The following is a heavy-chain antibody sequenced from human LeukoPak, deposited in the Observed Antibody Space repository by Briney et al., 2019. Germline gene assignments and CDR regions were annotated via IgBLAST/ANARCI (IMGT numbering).Heavy chain of an antibody. CDR2: INHSGST. V-gene: IGHV4-34*01. Sequence: SETLSLTCAVYGGSFSGYYWSWIRQPPGKGLEWIGEINHSGSTNYNPSLKSRVTISVDTSKNQFSLKLSSVTAADTAVYYCARDSIAARPRGWFDPWGQGTLVTVSS. D-gene: IGHD6-6*01. CDR1: GGSFSGYY. J-gene: IGHJ5*02. CDR3: ARDSIAARPRGWFDP.